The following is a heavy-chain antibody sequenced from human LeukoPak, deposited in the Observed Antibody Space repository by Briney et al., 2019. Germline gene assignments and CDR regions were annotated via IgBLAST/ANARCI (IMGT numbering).Heavy chain of an antibody. D-gene: IGHD6-6*01. V-gene: IGHV1-2*02. CDR3: ARAGVAARPYYYYGMDV. CDR2: INPNSGGT. Sequence: ASVKVSCKASGHTFTGYYMHWVRQAPGQGLEWMGWINPNSGGTNYAQKFQGRVTMTRDTSISTAYMELSRLRSDDTAVYYCARAGVAARPYYYYGMDVWGQGTTVTVSS. J-gene: IGHJ6*02. CDR1: GHTFTGYY.